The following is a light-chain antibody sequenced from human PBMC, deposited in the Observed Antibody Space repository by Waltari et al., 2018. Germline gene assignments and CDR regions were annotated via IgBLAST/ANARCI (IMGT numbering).Light chain of an antibody. Sequence: EIVLTQSPGTLSLSPGERATLSCRASQSVSSSYLAWYQQKPGQAPRGLIQGASHRATGIPDRFSGSGSGTDFTLTISRLEPEDFAVYYCQQYGSSPWTFGQGTKVEIK. V-gene: IGKV3-20*01. CDR2: GAS. CDR1: QSVSSSY. CDR3: QQYGSSPWT. J-gene: IGKJ1*01.